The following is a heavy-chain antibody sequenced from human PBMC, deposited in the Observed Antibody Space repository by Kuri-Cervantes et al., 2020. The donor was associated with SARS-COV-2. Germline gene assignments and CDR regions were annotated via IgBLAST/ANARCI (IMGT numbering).Heavy chain of an antibody. Sequence: GSLRLSCAVSGYSISSGYYWGWIRQPPGKGLEWIGSIYYSGSTYYNPSLKSRVTISVDTSKNQFSLKLSSVTAADTAVYYCARIVGNDAFDIWGQGTMVTVSS. CDR1: GYSISSGYY. CDR3: ARIVGNDAFDI. CDR2: IYYSGST. V-gene: IGHV4-38-2*01. D-gene: IGHD2-21*01. J-gene: IGHJ3*02.